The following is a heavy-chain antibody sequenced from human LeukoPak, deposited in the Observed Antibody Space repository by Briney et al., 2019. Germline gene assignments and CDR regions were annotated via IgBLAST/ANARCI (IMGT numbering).Heavy chain of an antibody. CDR1: GGSISSYY. J-gene: IGHJ4*02. Sequence: KPSETLSLTCTVSGGSISSYYLSWIRQPPGKGLEYVGYIFYTGSTNYNPSLKSRVTISVDTSKNQFSLKLTSLTAADTVVYYCAIHIASYSYGLRNPAQRKYFDYWGQGTLVTVSS. CDR3: AIHIASYSYGLRNPAQRKYFDY. V-gene: IGHV4-59*01. D-gene: IGHD5-18*01. CDR2: IFYTGST.